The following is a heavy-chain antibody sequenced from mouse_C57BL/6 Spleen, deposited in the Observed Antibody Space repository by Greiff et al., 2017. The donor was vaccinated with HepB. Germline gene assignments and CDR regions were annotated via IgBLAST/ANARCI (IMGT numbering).Heavy chain of an antibody. CDR3: ARKNYYGSSYGFFLDY. CDR1: GYAFSSSW. V-gene: IGHV1-82*01. Sequence: VQLQESGPELVKPGASVKISCKASGYAFSSSWMNWVKQRPGKGLEWIGRIYPGDGDTNYNGKFKGKATLTADKSSSTAYMQLSSLTSEDSAVYFCARKNYYGSSYGFFLDYWGQGTSVTVSS. D-gene: IGHD1-1*01. CDR2: IYPGDGDT. J-gene: IGHJ4*01.